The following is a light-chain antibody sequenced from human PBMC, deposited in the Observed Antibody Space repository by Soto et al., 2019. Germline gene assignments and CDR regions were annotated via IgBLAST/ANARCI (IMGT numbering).Light chain of an antibody. Sequence: IQMTQSPSSLSASLGYSVTITCQASQDINKNLIRYQQKPGKAPKLLIYDASDLETGVPSRFRGSGSGTDFTFTSSRLQPEDIATYYCQQYKSLPLTFGQGTRLDIK. CDR1: QDINKN. CDR3: QQYKSLPLT. V-gene: IGKV1-33*01. J-gene: IGKJ5*01. CDR2: DAS.